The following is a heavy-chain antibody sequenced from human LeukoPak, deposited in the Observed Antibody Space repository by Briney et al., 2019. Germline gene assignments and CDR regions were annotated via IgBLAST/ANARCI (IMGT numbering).Heavy chain of an antibody. D-gene: IGHD3-9*01. V-gene: IGHV3-33*01. Sequence: GGSLRLSCAASGFTFSSYGMHWVRQAPGKGLEWVAVIWYDGSNKYYADSVKGRFTISRDNSKNTLYLQKNSLRAEDTAVYYCARGPPLRYFDWLLNYWGQGTLVTVSS. CDR3: ARGPPLRYFDWLLNY. J-gene: IGHJ4*02. CDR2: IWYDGSNK. CDR1: GFTFSSYG.